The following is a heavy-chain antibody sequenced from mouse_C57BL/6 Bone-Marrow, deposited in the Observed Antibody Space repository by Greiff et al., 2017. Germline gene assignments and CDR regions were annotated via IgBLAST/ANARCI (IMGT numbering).Heavy chain of an antibody. CDR3: ARYDHYYAMDY. D-gene: IGHD2-3*01. Sequence: VQLQQSGAELARPGASVKLSCKASGYTFTSYGISWVKQRTGQGLEWIGEIYPRSGNTYYNEKFKGKATLTADKSSSTAYMELRNLTSEDSAVYFCARYDHYYAMDYWGQGTSVTVSS. CDR2: IYPRSGNT. J-gene: IGHJ4*01. V-gene: IGHV1-81*01. CDR1: GYTFTSYG.